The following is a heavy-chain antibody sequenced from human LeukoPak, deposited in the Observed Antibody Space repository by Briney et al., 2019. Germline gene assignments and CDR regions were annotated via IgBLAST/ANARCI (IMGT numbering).Heavy chain of an antibody. CDR2: IYYSGST. CDR3: ARCRRAYYDSSGSYYDH. J-gene: IGHJ1*01. D-gene: IGHD3-22*01. V-gene: IGHV4-59*01. CDR1: GGSISSYY. Sequence: SETLSLTCTVSGGSISSYYCSWIRQPPGKGLEWIGYIYYSGSTNYNPSLKSRVTISVDTSKNQFSLKLSSVTAADTAVYYCARCRRAYYDSSGSYYDHWGQGTLVTVSS.